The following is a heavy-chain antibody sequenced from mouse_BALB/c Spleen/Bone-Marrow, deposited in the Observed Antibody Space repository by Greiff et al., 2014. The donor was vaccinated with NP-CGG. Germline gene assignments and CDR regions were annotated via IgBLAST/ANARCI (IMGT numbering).Heavy chain of an antibody. Sequence: VQLQQSGPELVRPGVSVKISCKGSGYTLTDYAMHWVKQSHAKSLEWIGVISTYSGNTNYNQKFKGKATMTVDKSSSTAYMELARLTSEDSAFYYCARYGYGSSYYAMDYWGQGTSVTVSS. J-gene: IGHJ4*01. CDR3: ARYGYGSSYYAMDY. D-gene: IGHD1-1*01. V-gene: IGHV1-67*01. CDR2: ISTYSGNT. CDR1: GYTLTDYA.